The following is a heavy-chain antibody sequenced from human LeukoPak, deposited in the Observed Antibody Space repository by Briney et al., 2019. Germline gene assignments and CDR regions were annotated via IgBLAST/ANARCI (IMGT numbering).Heavy chain of an antibody. D-gene: IGHD3-22*01. CDR3: ARALYDSSLRATWFDP. V-gene: IGHV4-61*02. CDR2: IYTSGST. Sequence: SQTLSLTRTVSGGSISSGSYYWSWIRQPAGKGLEWIGRIYTSGSTNYNPSLKSRVTISVDTSKNQFSLKLSSVTAADTAVYYCARALYDSSLRATWFDPWGQGTLVTVSS. J-gene: IGHJ5*02. CDR1: GGSISSGSYY.